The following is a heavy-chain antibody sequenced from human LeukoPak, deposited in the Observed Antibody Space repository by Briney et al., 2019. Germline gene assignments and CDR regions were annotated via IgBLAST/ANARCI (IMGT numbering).Heavy chain of an antibody. V-gene: IGHV3-23*01. Sequence: RPGGSLRLSCAASGFTFSSYAMSWVRQAPGKGLEWVSAISGSGGSTYYADSVKGRFTISRDNSKNTLYLQMNSLRAEDTAVYYCASDFNYRGRGTGPAAYFDYWGQGTLVTVSS. J-gene: IGHJ4*02. D-gene: IGHD2-2*01. CDR2: ISGSGGST. CDR1: GFTFSSYA. CDR3: ASDFNYRGRGTGPAAYFDY.